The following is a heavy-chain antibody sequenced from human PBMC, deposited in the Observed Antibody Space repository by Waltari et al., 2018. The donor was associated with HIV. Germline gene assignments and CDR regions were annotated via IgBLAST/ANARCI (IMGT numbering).Heavy chain of an antibody. D-gene: IGHD3-10*01. Sequence: EVQLVESGGGLVKPGGSLRVSCAASGFTFSNAWLRWVRQAPGKGVEWGGHSKTKTGGGAADYAAPVKVRFTISRDDSKNTLYLQMDSLKTEDTAVYYCTTSMIRKVSYYYGMDVWGQGTTVTVSS. CDR3: TTSMIRKVSYYYGMDV. J-gene: IGHJ6*02. V-gene: IGHV3-15*01. CDR1: GFTFSNAW. CDR2: SKTKTGGGAA.